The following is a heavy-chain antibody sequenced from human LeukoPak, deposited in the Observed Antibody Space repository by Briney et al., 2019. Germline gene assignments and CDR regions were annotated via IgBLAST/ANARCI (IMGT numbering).Heavy chain of an antibody. CDR2: IFPTAST. CDR1: GASISTVGYS. CDR3: ARMAGRTVDH. D-gene: IGHD1-1*01. J-gene: IGHJ4*02. V-gene: IGHV4-30-2*01. Sequence: PSETLSLTCAVSGASISTVGYSWSWIRQPPGRGLEWIGYIFPTASTSYNPSLKSRLTISLDRSNNQFSLRLNSVTAADTAVYYCARMAGRTVDHWGQGTLVTVSS.